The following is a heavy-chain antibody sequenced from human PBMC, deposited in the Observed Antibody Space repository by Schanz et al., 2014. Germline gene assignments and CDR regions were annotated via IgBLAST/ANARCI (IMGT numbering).Heavy chain of an antibody. D-gene: IGHD3-3*01. V-gene: IGHV3-30*04. CDR2: ISYDGNNQ. CDR1: GFPFRSYV. Sequence: QLQLVESGGGVVQPGRSLRLSCAASGFPFRSYVMHWVRQAPGKGLEWVAFISYDGNNQSYADSVKGRFTISRDNSKNTLYLQMNSPRAADTAVYYCARTIYDLWSGSFDYWGQGTLVTVSS. CDR3: ARTIYDLWSGSFDY. J-gene: IGHJ4*02.